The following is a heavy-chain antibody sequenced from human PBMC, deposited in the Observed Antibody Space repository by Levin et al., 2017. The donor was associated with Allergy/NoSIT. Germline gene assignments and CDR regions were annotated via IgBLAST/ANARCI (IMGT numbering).Heavy chain of an antibody. CDR1: GFTFSSYA. Sequence: GGSLRLSCAASGFTFSSYAMHWVRQAPGKGLEWVAVISYDGSNKYYADSVKGRFTISRDNSKNTLYLQMNSLRAEDTAVYYCARVREKGIAAAWDYWGQGTLVTVSS. J-gene: IGHJ4*02. CDR2: ISYDGSNK. V-gene: IGHV3-30*04. CDR3: ARVREKGIAAAWDY. D-gene: IGHD6-13*01.